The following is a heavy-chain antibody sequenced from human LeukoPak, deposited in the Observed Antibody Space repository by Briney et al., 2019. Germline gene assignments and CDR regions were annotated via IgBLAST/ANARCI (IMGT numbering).Heavy chain of an antibody. D-gene: IGHD3-10*01. CDR2: ITSNGGRT. V-gene: IGHV3-64*01. CDR1: GFIFSDYD. CDR3: ARGAASGGYDY. J-gene: IGHJ4*02. Sequence: GGSLRLSCAASGFIFSDYDVHWVRQAPGKGLEFVSAITSNGGRTFYANSVKGRFTISRDNSKNALYLQMDSLRADDMAVFCCARGAASGGYDYWGQGALVTVPS.